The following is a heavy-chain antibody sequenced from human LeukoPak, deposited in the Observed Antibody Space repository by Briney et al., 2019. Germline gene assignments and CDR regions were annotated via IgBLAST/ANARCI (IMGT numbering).Heavy chain of an antibody. Sequence: SETLSLTCTVSGGSISSYYWSWIRQPPGKGLEWIGYIYYSGSTNYNPSLKSRVTISVDTSKNQFSLKLGSVTAADTAVYYCARLPYSSGWYPDANYYYYGMDVWGQGTTVTVSS. CDR2: IYYSGST. J-gene: IGHJ6*02. CDR3: ARLPYSSGWYPDANYYYYGMDV. D-gene: IGHD6-19*01. CDR1: GGSISSYY. V-gene: IGHV4-59*08.